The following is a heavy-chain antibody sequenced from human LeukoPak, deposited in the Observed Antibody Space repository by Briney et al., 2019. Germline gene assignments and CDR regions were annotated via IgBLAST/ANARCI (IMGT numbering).Heavy chain of an antibody. CDR2: ICPGDSDT. J-gene: IGHJ4*02. D-gene: IGHD4-23*01. CDR1: GYGFSSYW. V-gene: IGHV5-51*01. Sequence: PGESLKISCKGSGYGFSSYWIGWVRQMPGKGMEYMGIICPGDSDTRYSKSFQGQVTISADKSITTAYLQWSSLKASDTAMYYCARHTTVGGSLRFDYWGQGTLVSVSS. CDR3: ARHTTVGGSLRFDY.